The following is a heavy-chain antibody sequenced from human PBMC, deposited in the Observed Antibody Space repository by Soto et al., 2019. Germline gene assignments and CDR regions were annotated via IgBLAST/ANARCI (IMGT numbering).Heavy chain of an antibody. Sequence: PGGSLRLSCAASGFTFSTYSMNWVRQAPGKRLEWISHISSSSGTIYYADSVKGRFTISRDNAKKSLDLQMNSLRDEDTAVYYCSRGWEPQYFFEYWRQGILVTVVS. D-gene: IGHD1-26*01. V-gene: IGHV3-48*02. CDR1: GFTFSTYS. CDR2: ISSSSGTI. CDR3: SRGWEPQYFFEY. J-gene: IGHJ4*02.